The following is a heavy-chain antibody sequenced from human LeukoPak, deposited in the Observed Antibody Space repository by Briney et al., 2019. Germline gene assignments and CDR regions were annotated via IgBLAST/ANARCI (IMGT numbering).Heavy chain of an antibody. CDR1: GGTFSSYA. CDR3: AKIDAGYSGYDQNW. CDR2: IIPILGIA. D-gene: IGHD5-12*01. Sequence: GASVKVSCKASGGTFSSYAISWVRQAPGQGLEWMGRIIPILGIANYAQKFQGRVTITADKSTSTAYMELSSLRSEDTAVYYCAKIDAGYSGYDQNWWGQGTLVTVSS. J-gene: IGHJ4*02. V-gene: IGHV1-69*04.